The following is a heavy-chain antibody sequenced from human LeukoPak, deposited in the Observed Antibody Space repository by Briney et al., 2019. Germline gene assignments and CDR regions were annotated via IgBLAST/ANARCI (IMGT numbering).Heavy chain of an antibody. Sequence: GGSLILSCAASGFTFSSYEMNWVRQAPGKGLEWVSYISSSGSTIYYADSVKGRFTISRDNAKNSLYLQMNSLRAEDTAVYYCARDGGPQWLVQTFDYWGQGTLVTVSS. V-gene: IGHV3-48*03. CDR3: ARDGGPQWLVQTFDY. D-gene: IGHD6-19*01. CDR1: GFTFSSYE. J-gene: IGHJ4*02. CDR2: ISSSGSTI.